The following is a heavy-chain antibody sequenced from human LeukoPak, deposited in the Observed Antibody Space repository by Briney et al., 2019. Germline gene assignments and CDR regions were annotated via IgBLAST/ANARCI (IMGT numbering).Heavy chain of an antibody. CDR2: ISSDGSKK. CDR3: ATEYDNLDDYFDY. J-gene: IGHJ4*02. V-gene: IGHV3-30*03. CDR1: GFPFSGYG. D-gene: IGHD1-1*01. Sequence: GGSLRLSCTASGFPFSGYGMHWVRRAPGKGPEWVAAISSDGSKKDYADSVKGRFSISRDKSKNTLYLQMNSLRPEDTAVYYCATEYDNLDDYFDYWGQGTLVIVSS.